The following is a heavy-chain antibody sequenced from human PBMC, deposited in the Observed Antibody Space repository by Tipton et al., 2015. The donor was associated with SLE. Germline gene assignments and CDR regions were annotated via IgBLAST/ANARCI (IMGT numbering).Heavy chain of an antibody. CDR2: IYHSGST. J-gene: IGHJ3*02. Sequence: TLSLICAVSGYSISSGYYWGWIRQPPGKGLEWIGSIYHSGSTYYNPSLKSRVTISVDTSKNQFSLKLSSVTAADTAVYYCARDSSGWGAFDIWGQGTMVTVSS. D-gene: IGHD6-19*01. V-gene: IGHV4-38-2*02. CDR3: ARDSSGWGAFDI. CDR1: GYSISSGYY.